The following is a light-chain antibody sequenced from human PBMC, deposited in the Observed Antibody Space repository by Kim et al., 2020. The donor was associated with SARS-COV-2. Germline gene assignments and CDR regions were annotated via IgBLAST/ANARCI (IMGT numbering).Light chain of an antibody. CDR1: KLGDKY. CDR3: QAWDSSTVV. CDR2: QDT. V-gene: IGLV3-1*01. J-gene: IGLJ2*01. Sequence: SVSPGQTASITCSGDKLGDKYACWYQQKPGQSPVLVIYQDTKRPSGIPERFSGSNSGNTATLTISGTQAMDEAYYYCQAWDSSTVVFGGGTQLTVL.